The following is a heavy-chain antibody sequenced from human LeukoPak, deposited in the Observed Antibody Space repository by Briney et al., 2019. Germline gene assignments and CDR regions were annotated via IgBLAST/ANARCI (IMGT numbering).Heavy chain of an antibody. D-gene: IGHD6-13*01. CDR1: GFTFSGYG. Sequence: GGSLRLSCAASGFTFSGYGMHWVRQAPGKGLEWVAVIWFDGSNKYYADSVKGRFTISRDNSKNTLYLQMNSLRAEDTAVYYCARERSSWHTYGMDVWGQGTTDTVSS. V-gene: IGHV3-33*01. J-gene: IGHJ6*02. CDR2: IWFDGSNK. CDR3: ARERSSWHTYGMDV.